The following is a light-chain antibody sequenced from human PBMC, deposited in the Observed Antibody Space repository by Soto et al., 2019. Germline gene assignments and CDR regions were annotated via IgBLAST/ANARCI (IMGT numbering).Light chain of an antibody. CDR2: GAS. CDR3: QHYQVGQPIA. Sequence: IVLTQSPDTLSFSPGDRATLSCMASQSVGTRLAWYQHKTGQAPSLLMSGASSRATGIPDRFSGSGSETDFTLTISRLEPEDFALYYCQHYQVGQPIAFGRGTRLEIK. J-gene: IGKJ5*01. CDR1: QSVGTR. V-gene: IGKV3-20*01.